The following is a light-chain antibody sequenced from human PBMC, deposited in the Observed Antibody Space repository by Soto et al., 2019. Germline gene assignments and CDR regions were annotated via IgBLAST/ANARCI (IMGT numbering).Light chain of an antibody. Sequence: EIVLTQSPGTLSLSPGDTATLSCRASQSFSSSYLAWYQHKPGQAPRLLIYGASNRATGIPDRFSGSGSGTDFTLTISRLEPEDFAVYYCQQYGSSGTFGQGTKVDIK. CDR1: QSFSSSY. V-gene: IGKV3-20*01. CDR3: QQYGSSGT. CDR2: GAS. J-gene: IGKJ1*01.